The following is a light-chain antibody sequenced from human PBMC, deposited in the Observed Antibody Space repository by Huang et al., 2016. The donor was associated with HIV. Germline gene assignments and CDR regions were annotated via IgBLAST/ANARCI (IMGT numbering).Light chain of an antibody. CDR1: QSVSSNN. CDR3: QQYGTSPRT. V-gene: IGKV3-20*01. CDR2: GAS. Sequence: EIVLTQSPGTLSLSPGERATLSCRASQSVSSNNLAWYQQKPGQAPRFLIFGASSRATGIPERFSGSGSGTDFTLTISRLEPEDFAVYYCQQYGTSPRTFGGGTKVEI. J-gene: IGKJ4*01.